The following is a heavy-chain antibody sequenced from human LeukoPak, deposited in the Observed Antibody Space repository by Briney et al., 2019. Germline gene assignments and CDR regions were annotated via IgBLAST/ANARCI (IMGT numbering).Heavy chain of an antibody. D-gene: IGHD4-11*01. CDR1: GYTFTGYY. Sequence: ASVKVSCKASGYTFTGYYMHWVRQAPGQGLEWMGWINPNSGGTNYAQKFQGRVTMTRDTSISTAYMELSRLRSDDTAVYYCARVTVTTAWFDPWGQGTLATVSS. V-gene: IGHV1-2*02. CDR2: INPNSGGT. CDR3: ARVTVTTAWFDP. J-gene: IGHJ5*02.